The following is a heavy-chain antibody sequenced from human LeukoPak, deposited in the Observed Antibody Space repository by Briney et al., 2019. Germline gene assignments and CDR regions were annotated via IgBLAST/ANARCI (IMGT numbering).Heavy chain of an antibody. Sequence: SETLSLTCTVSGGSISSYYWSWIRQPPGKGLEWCGYICYSGSTNYNPSLKIRVTISVDTSKNQFALKLSSVTAADTAVYYCARRDGIALDVWGQGTTVTVSS. J-gene: IGHJ6*02. CDR3: ARRDGIALDV. V-gene: IGHV4-59*08. CDR1: GGSISSYY. D-gene: IGHD2-15*01. CDR2: ICYSGST.